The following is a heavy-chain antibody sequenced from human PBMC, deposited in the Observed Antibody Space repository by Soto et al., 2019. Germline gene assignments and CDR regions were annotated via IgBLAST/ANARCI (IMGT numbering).Heavy chain of an antibody. CDR1: GFTFNNSP. J-gene: IGHJ4*02. CDR2: MSYDGSRQ. Sequence: ESGGGVVQPGRSLRLSCAASGFTFNNSPIHWVRQAPGKGLEWVSVMSYDGSRQYYADSVKGRFTISRDNSKNTLYLQMNSLRVEDTAIYYCAREEYSAHYFDYWGQGTLVTVSS. V-gene: IGHV3-30-3*01. CDR3: AREEYSAHYFDY. D-gene: IGHD5-18*01.